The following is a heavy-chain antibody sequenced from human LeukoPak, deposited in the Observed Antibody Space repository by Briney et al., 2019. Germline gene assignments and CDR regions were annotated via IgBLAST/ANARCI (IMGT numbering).Heavy chain of an antibody. J-gene: IGHJ3*02. V-gene: IGHV5-51*01. CDR3: ARRSQYYDSTGYYVFDI. Sequence: GESLKISCKGSGYSFTTYWIAWVRQMPGKGLEWMGIIYPGDSDTTYSPSFQGQVTISADMAIRTAYLQWSSLKASDTAMYYCARRSQYYDSTGYYVFDIWGQGTMVTVSS. D-gene: IGHD3-22*01. CDR1: GYSFTTYW. CDR2: IYPGDSDT.